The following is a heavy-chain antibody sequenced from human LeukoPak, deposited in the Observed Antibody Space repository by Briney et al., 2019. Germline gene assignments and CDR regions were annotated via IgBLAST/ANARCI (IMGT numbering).Heavy chain of an antibody. CDR2: ISSSGGST. V-gene: IGHV3-23*01. J-gene: IGHJ4*02. Sequence: PGGSLRLSCAASGFTFSSYAMSWVRRAPGKGLEWVSSISSSGGSTYYADSVKGRFTVSRDNSKNTLYLEMSSLRAEDTAVYYYANQARRTGYYFDNWGQGTLVTVSS. CDR3: ANQARRTGYYFDN. CDR1: GFTFSSYA.